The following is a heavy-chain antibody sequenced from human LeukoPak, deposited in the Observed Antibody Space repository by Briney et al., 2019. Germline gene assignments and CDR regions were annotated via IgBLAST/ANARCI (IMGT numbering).Heavy chain of an antibody. V-gene: IGHV3-23*01. CDR3: AKRGVVIRVILVGFHKEAYYFDS. D-gene: IGHD3-22*01. J-gene: IGHJ4*02. CDR1: RITLSNYG. Sequence: GGSLRLSCAVSRITLSNYGMSWVRQAPGKGLEWVAGISDSGGSTNYADSVKGRFTISRDNPKNTLYLQMNSLRAEDTAVYFCAKRGVVIRVILVGFHKEAYYFDSWGQGALVTVSS. CDR2: ISDSGGST.